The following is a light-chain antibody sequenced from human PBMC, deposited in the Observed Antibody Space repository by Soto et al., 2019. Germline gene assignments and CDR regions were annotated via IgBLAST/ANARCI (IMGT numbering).Light chain of an antibody. V-gene: IGLV2-14*02. CDR3: ASYTGGSTLVV. CDR2: EAS. CDR1: NGDVGSYNL. J-gene: IGLJ2*01. Sequence: QSVLTQPASVSGSPGQSITISCTGTNGDVGSYNLAFWFQQHPGKAPKLIIYEASKRPSGVSNRFSGSKSGNTASLTISGLLADDEADYYCASYTGGSTLVVFGGGTKVTVL.